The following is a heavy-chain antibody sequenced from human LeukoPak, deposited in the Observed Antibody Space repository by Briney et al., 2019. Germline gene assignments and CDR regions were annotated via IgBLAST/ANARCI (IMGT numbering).Heavy chain of an antibody. Sequence: GGSLRLSCAASGFTFSSYAMSWVRQAPGKGLEWVSVIGGSGESTYYADSVKGRFTMSRDNSKNTLYLQMKSLRAEDTAIYFCAKRDGPEAGYFYYYYMDVWGKGTTVTVSS. CDR2: IGGSGEST. CDR1: GFTFSSYA. CDR3: AKRDGPEAGYFYYYYMDV. J-gene: IGHJ6*03. V-gene: IGHV3-23*01. D-gene: IGHD6-19*01.